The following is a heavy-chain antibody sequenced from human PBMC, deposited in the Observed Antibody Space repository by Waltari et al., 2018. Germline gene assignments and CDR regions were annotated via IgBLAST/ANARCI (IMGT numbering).Heavy chain of an antibody. V-gene: IGHV1-69-2*01. Sequence: EAQLLQSGAEVKKPGTPVKISCKVSGDTSTDNYIHWIQQAPGKRLQRMGLHEPDDGQAMYAEKLQGRVTMTAYTSIHTAYMELTSLTSEDTSFYYCAAALGGGISASRPFHFWSQGTMITVSS. CDR1: GDTSTDNY. D-gene: IGHD3-10*01. J-gene: IGHJ3*01. CDR3: AAALGGGISASRPFHF. CDR2: HEPDDGQA.